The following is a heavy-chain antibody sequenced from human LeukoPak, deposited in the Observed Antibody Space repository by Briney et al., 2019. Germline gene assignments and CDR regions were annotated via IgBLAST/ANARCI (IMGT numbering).Heavy chain of an antibody. V-gene: IGHV3-48*03. Sequence: PGGSLRLSCAASGFTFSSYEMNWVRQAPGKGLEWVSSISRSATTIYYADSVKGRFTISRDNAKNSLYLQMNSLRAEDTAVYYCARDPYYYDSSGYLDYWGQGTLVTVSS. CDR3: ARDPYYYDSSGYLDY. D-gene: IGHD3-22*01. CDR1: GFTFSSYE. CDR2: ISRSATTI. J-gene: IGHJ4*02.